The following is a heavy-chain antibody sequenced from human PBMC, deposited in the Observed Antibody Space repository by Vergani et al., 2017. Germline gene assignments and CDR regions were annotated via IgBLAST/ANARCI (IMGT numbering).Heavy chain of an antibody. J-gene: IGHJ4*02. Sequence: EVQLLESGGGLVQPGGSLRLSCAASGFTFSSYAMSWVRQAPGKGLEWVSAISGSGGSTYYADSVKGRFTISRDNSKNTLYLQMNSLRAEDTAVYYCAKDGWSVVVPAAQSWYFDYWGQGTLVTVSS. D-gene: IGHD2-2*01. CDR1: GFTFSSYA. CDR3: AKDGWSVVVPAAQSWYFDY. V-gene: IGHV3-23*01. CDR2: ISGSGGST.